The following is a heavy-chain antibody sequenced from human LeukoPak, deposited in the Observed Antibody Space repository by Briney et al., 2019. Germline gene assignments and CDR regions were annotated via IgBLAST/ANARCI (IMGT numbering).Heavy chain of an antibody. V-gene: IGHV3-23*01. D-gene: IGHD6-19*01. CDR3: AKGIYSSGWSYFDY. CDR2: LSGSGITT. J-gene: IGHJ4*01. Sequence: GGPLRLSCAASGFTFSNSAISWVRQAPGKWLEWVSTLSGSGITTYYADSVKGRFTISRDNSKNTLYLQMNSLRAEDTAVYYCAKGIYSSGWSYFDYWGHGTLVTVSS. CDR1: GFTFSNSA.